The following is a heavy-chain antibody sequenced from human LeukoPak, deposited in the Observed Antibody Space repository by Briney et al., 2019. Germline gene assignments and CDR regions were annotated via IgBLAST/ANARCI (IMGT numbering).Heavy chain of an antibody. D-gene: IGHD1-26*01. CDR2: ISSNGGST. CDR1: GFTFSSYA. J-gene: IGHJ3*01. V-gene: IGHV3-64*01. CDR3: ARDLWVGATAFDF. Sequence: PGGSQRLFCAASGFTFSSYAMHGVRQAPGKGLEYVSAISSNGGSTYYANSVKGRFTISRDNSKNTLYLQMGSLRTEDMAVYYCARDLWVGATAFDFWGQGTMVTVPS.